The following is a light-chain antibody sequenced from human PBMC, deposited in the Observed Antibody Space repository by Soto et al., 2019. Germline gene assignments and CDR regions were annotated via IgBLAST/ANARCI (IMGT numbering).Light chain of an antibody. CDR3: QQYGSSSWR. V-gene: IGKV3-20*01. Sequence: EIVLTQSPGTLSLSPGESATLSCRASQSVSSSYLAWYQQKPSQAPRLLIYGASSRATGIPDRFSGSGSGTDFTLTFSRLEAEDFAVYYCQQYGSSSWRFGQGTKVDIK. CDR1: QSVSSSY. J-gene: IGKJ1*01. CDR2: GAS.